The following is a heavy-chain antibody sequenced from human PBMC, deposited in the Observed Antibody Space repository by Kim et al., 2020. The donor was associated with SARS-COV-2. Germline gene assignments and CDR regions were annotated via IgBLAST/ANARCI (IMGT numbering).Heavy chain of an antibody. D-gene: IGHD3-22*01. CDR3: ASRRQVYYYDSSGYYY. V-gene: IGHV4-34*01. CDR2: INHSGST. Sequence: SETLSLTCAVYGGSFSGYYWSWIRQPPGKGLEWIGEINHSGSTNYNPSLKSRVTISVDTSKNQFSLKLSSVTAADTAVYYFASRRQVYYYDSSGYYYWGQGPLVTVSS. CDR1: GGSFSGYY. J-gene: IGHJ4*02.